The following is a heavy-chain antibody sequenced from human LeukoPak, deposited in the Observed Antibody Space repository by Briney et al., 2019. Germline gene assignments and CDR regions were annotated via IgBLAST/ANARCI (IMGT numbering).Heavy chain of an antibody. D-gene: IGHD6-13*01. CDR1: GYTFTSYA. Sequence: ASVKVSCKASGYTFTSYAMHWVRQAPGQGLEWMGWINPKNAGTNYAQKFQGRVTMTRDTSTGTAYMELSRLRSDDTAVYYCARTLYIAAAPGGFDYWGQGTLVAVSS. V-gene: IGHV1-2*02. CDR2: INPKNAGT. J-gene: IGHJ4*02. CDR3: ARTLYIAAAPGGFDY.